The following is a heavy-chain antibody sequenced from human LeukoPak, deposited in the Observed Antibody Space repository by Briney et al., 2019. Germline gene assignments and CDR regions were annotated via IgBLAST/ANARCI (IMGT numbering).Heavy chain of an antibody. D-gene: IGHD3-22*01. Sequence: GGSLRLSCAASGFTFSSYSMNWVRQAPGKGLEWVSSISSSSSYIYYADSVKGRFTISRDNAKNSLYLQMNSLRAEDTAVYYCARDNYDSSTPYYFDYWGQGTLVTVSS. V-gene: IGHV3-21*01. J-gene: IGHJ4*02. CDR3: ARDNYDSSTPYYFDY. CDR1: GFTFSSYS. CDR2: ISSSSSYI.